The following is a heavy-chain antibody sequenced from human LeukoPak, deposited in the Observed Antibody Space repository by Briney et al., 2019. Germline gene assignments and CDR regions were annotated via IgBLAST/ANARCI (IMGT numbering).Heavy chain of an antibody. V-gene: IGHV4-39*01. CDR3: ARHQLHYYCYLGV. CDR1: GGSHSSSCYY. J-gene: IGHJ6*03. Sequence: SETLSLTCTVSGGSHSSSCYYWGWIRQPPGKGLEWIGSIYYSGDTYYNPSLKSRRVTISVDTSKNQFSLRLSSVTAADTAVYYCARHQLHYYCYLGVWGKGSTVTVSS. CDR2: IYYSGDT.